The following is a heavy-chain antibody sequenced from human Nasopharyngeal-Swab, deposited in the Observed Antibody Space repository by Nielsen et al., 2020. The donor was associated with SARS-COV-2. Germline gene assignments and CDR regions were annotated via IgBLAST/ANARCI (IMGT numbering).Heavy chain of an antibody. J-gene: IGHJ4*02. CDR2: IDNYGSIT. D-gene: IGHD1-14*01. CDR1: GYTFSRYW. CDR3: AKGTGMTYRAIDY. V-gene: IGHV3-74*01. Sequence: GESLKISCAASGYTFSRYWMHWVRQVPGKGLVWVSRIDNYGSITDYADSVRGRFTVSRDNSKNTLYLQMSSLRAEDTAVYYCAKGTGMTYRAIDYWGQGTLVTASS.